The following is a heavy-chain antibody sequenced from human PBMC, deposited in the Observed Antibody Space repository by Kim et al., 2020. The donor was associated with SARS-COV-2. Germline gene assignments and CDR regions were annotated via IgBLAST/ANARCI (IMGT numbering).Heavy chain of an antibody. V-gene: IGHV4-39*07. CDR2: VYYGGNS. D-gene: IGHD2-2*01. CDR1: GGSINDWNYH. J-gene: IGHJ5*02. Sequence: SETLSLTCTVSGGSINDWNYHWGWIRQPPGKGLEYIGSVYYGGNSYNNPSLMSRVTMSVDTSKNQFFLKLNSVTAADTAVYYGARDCRSASCYGRFDPWGQGTLGAVSS. CDR3: ARDCRSASCYGRFDP.